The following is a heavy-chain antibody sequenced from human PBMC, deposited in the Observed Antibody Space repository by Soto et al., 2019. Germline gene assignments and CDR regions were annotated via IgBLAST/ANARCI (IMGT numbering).Heavy chain of an antibody. CDR1: GFTFSSYG. Sequence: GGSLRLSCASSGFTFSSYGMHWVRQAPGKGLEWVAVIWYDGSNKYYADSVKGRFTISRDNSKNTLYLQMNSLRAEDYGGNSALYYYYGRDVCGQGTTVTISS. V-gene: IGHV3-33*01. CDR3: LYYYYGRDV. D-gene: IGHD2-21*02. CDR2: IWYDGSNK. J-gene: IGHJ6*02.